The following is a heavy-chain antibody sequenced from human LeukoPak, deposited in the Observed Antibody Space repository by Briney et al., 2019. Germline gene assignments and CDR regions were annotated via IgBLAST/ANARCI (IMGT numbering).Heavy chain of an antibody. CDR1: GFTFGNYC. Sequence: GGSLRLSCSASGFTFGNYCMNWVRQAPGKGLEWVSSISSSYTYIYYGDSVKGRFTISRDNARNSLYLQMNNLRADDTAVYYCARDRSEGHDSSGPLDAFDVWGQGTLVTVSS. J-gene: IGHJ3*01. CDR3: ARDRSEGHDSSGPLDAFDV. D-gene: IGHD3-22*01. V-gene: IGHV3-21*01. CDR2: ISSSYTYI.